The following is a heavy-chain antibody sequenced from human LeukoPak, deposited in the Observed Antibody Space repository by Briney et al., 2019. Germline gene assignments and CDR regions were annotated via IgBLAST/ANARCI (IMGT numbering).Heavy chain of an antibody. V-gene: IGHV4-34*01. CDR2: INHSGST. J-gene: IGHJ4*02. Sequence: SETLSLTCAVYGGSFSGYYWSWIRQPPGKGLEWIGEINHSGSTNYNPSLKSRVTISVDTSKNQFSLKLSSVTAADTAVYYCARGVRYGYGSGGYYNGPPKYFDYWGQGTLVTVSS. CDR1: GGSFSGYY. D-gene: IGHD3-10*01. CDR3: ARGVRYGYGSGGYYNGPPKYFDY.